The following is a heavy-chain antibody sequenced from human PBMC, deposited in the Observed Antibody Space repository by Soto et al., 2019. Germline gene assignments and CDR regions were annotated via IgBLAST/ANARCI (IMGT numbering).Heavy chain of an antibody. D-gene: IGHD6-19*01. J-gene: IGHJ4*02. CDR1: AYTFTNYG. CDR2: ISAYNGNI. CDR3: ARTAYSSGWYGFDY. V-gene: IGHV1-18*01. Sequence: ASVTVSCKASAYTFTNYGISWVRQAPGQGLEWMGWISAYNGNINYAQKFRGRVTMTTDTSTSSAYLEVRSLRSEDTAVYYCARTAYSSGWYGFDYWGQGTLVTVSS.